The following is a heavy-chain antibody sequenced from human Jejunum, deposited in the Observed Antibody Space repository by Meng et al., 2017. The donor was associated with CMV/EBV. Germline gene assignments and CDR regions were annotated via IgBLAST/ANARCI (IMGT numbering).Heavy chain of an antibody. J-gene: IGHJ3*02. CDR3: AAYTNDALDI. CDR2: INEDGEKI. CDR1: GFTFSTSE. Sequence: CAASGFTFSTSEMNWVRQAPGKGLEWVANINEDGEKIYYVDSVKGRFTISRDNAKNSLCLQMYSLRAEDTAVYYCAAYTNDALDIWGQGTMVTVSS. D-gene: IGHD2-21*01. V-gene: IGHV3-7*01.